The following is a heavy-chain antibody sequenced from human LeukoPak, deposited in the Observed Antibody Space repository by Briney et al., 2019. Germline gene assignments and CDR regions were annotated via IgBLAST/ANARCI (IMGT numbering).Heavy chain of an antibody. CDR2: IIPILGIA. V-gene: IGHV1-69*04. CDR3: ASAPRIVGVADGPFDY. Sequence: SVKLSCKASGGTFSSYAISWGRQAPGQGLEWMGRIIPILGIADYAQKFQGRVTSTADKSTSTAYMELSSLRSEDTAVYYCASAPRIVGVADGPFDYWGQGTLVTVSS. D-gene: IGHD3-22*01. CDR1: GGTFSSYA. J-gene: IGHJ4*02.